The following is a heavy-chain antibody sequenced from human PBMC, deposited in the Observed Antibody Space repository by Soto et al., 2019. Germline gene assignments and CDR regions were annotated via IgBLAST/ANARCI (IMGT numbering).Heavy chain of an antibody. CDR2: IIPIFGTA. D-gene: IGHD2-15*01. CDR3: ARWQEYCSGGSCYPVPDY. CDR1: GGTFSSYA. J-gene: IGHJ4*02. V-gene: IGHV1-69*06. Sequence: SVKVSCKASGGTFSSYAISWVRQAPGQGLEWMGGIIPIFGTANYAQKFQGRVTITADKSTSTAYMELSSLRSEDTAVYYCARWQEYCSGGSCYPVPDYWGQGTLVTVSS.